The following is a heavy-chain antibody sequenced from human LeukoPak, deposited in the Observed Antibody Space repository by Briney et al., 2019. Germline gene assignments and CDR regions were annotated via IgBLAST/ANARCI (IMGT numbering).Heavy chain of an antibody. J-gene: IGHJ6*03. CDR3: TTARRQWLVYYYYYMDV. CDR2: IKSKTDGGTT. D-gene: IGHD6-19*01. Sequence: GGSLRLSCAASGFTFSNAWMSWVRQAPGKGLEWVGRIKSKTDGGTTDYAAPVKGRFTISRDDSKNTLYLQMNSLKTEDTAVYYCTTARRQWLVYYYYYMDVWGKGTTVTISS. V-gene: IGHV3-15*01. CDR1: GFTFSNAW.